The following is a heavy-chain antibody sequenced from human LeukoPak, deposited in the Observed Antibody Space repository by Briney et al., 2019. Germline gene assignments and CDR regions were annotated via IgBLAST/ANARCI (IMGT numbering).Heavy chain of an antibody. CDR1: GGTFSSYA. CDR2: IIPIFGTA. D-gene: IGHD2-21*02. V-gene: IGHV1-69*13. J-gene: IGHJ4*02. Sequence: SVKVSCKASGGTFSSYAISWVRQAPGQGLEWMGGIIPIFGTANYAQKFQGRVTITADESTSTAYMELSSLRSEDTAVSYCARDSDYGVVTAILRDWGQGTLVTVSS. CDR3: ARDSDYGVVTAILRD.